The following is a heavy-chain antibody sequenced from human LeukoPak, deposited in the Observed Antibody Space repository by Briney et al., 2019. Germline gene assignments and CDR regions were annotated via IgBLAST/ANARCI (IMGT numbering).Heavy chain of an antibody. CDR3: ASGYSYGYDY. J-gene: IGHJ4*02. D-gene: IGHD5-18*01. V-gene: IGHV4-59*05. CDR2: IYYSGST. CDR1: GGSISTYY. Sequence: SETLSLTCTVSGGSISTYYWSWIRQPPGKGLEWIGSIYYSGSTYYNLSLKSRVTISVDTSKNQFSLKLSSVTAADTAVYYCASGYSYGYDYWGQGTLVTVSS.